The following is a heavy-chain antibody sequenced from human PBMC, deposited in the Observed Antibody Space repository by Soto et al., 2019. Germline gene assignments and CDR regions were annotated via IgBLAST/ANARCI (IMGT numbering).Heavy chain of an antibody. Sequence: AAVKVSSKPCGYSFTNISVHWVRQAPGRGLEWMGIIDPSSGTTSYTQKFQGRVTMTRDTSMSTAYMELSSLRSDDTAVYYCARGRASGSYYLLDYWG. D-gene: IGHD3-10*01. V-gene: IGHV1-46*01. CDR1: GYSFTNIS. CDR2: IDPSSGTT. CDR3: ARGRASGSYYLLDY. J-gene: IGHJ4*01.